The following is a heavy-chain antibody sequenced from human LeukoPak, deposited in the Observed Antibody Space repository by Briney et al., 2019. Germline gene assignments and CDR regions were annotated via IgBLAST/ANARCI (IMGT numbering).Heavy chain of an antibody. D-gene: IGHD5-18*01. CDR3: AKELDTLFFDY. CDR1: GFNFDRYT. CDR2: AGWAGGTT. V-gene: IGHV3-43*01. Sequence: GGSLRLSCATSGFNFDRYTIHWVRQAPGKGLEWVSLAGWAGGTTYYSDSVRGRFTISRDSGKNSVYLQMNSLTTDDTAFYFCAKELDTLFFDYWGQGALVTVSS. J-gene: IGHJ4*02.